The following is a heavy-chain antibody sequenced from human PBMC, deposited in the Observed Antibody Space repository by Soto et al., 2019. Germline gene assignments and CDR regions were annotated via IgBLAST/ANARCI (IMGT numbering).Heavy chain of an antibody. J-gene: IGHJ3*02. CDR1: GGSFSGYY. V-gene: IGHV4-34*01. CDR3: ARVLTRRITIFGVVTDAFDI. Sequence: QVQLQQWGAGLLKPSETLSLTCAVYGGSFSGYYWSWIRQPPGKGLEWIGEINHSGSTNYNPSLKSRDPISVDTSKNQFSLKLSSVNAADTAVYYCARVLTRRITIFGVVTDAFDIWGQGTMVTVSS. CDR2: INHSGST. D-gene: IGHD3-3*01.